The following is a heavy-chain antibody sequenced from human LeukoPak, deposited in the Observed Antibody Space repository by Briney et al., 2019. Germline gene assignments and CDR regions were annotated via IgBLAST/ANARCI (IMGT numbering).Heavy chain of an antibody. Sequence: GESLKISCQGSGYSFTTHWIGWVRQMPGKGPEWMGIIYPDDSDTRYSPSIQGQVTFSVDKSINTAYLQWSSLKASDTAMYYCARHGGHSLSAEVDYWGQGTLVTVSS. J-gene: IGHJ4*02. CDR1: GYSFTTHW. V-gene: IGHV5-51*01. CDR2: IYPDDSDT. CDR3: ARHGGHSLSAEVDY. D-gene: IGHD5-18*01.